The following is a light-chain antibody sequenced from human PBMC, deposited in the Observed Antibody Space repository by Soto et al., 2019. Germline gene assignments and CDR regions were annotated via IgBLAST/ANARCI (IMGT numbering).Light chain of an antibody. V-gene: IGKV3-11*01. CDR2: DAS. CDR1: QSVSSH. J-gene: IGKJ4*01. CDR3: QQRSNWPLT. Sequence: EIVLTQSPATLSLSPGERAALSCRASQSVSSHLAWYQQKPGQAPRLLIYDASNRATGIPARFSGRGSGTDFTLIIRSLEPEDLAVYYCQQRSNWPLTFGGGTKVEIK.